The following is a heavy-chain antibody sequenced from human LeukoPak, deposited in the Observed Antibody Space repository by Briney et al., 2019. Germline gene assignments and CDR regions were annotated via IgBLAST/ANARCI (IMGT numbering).Heavy chain of an antibody. CDR2: ISGSGGST. CDR3: AKLGSSSSGVFDY. J-gene: IGHJ4*02. Sequence: GGSLRLSCAASGFTFSSYAMSWVRQAPGKGLEWVSAISGSGGSTYYADSVKGRFTISRGNSKNTLYLQMNSLRAEDTAVYYCAKLGSSSSGVFDYWGQGTLVTVSS. CDR1: GFTFSSYA. D-gene: IGHD6-6*01. V-gene: IGHV3-23*01.